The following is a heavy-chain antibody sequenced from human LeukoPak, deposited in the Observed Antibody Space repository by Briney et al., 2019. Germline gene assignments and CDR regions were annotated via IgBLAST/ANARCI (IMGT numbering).Heavy chain of an antibody. Sequence: GESLKISCQGSGYSFNTYWIAWVRQVPGKGLEWVGIIYPDDSETKYSPSFQGQVSISADKSINTAYLQWSSVKASDTAMYYCARLRRYYYDSSGYTHPIDYWGQGTLVTVSS. CDR3: ARLRRYYYDSSGYTHPIDY. D-gene: IGHD3-22*01. J-gene: IGHJ4*02. V-gene: IGHV5-51*01. CDR1: GYSFNTYW. CDR2: IYPDDSET.